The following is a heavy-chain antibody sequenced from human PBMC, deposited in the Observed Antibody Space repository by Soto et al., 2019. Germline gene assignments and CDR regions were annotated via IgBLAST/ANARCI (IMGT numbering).Heavy chain of an antibody. V-gene: IGHV6-1*01. CDR1: GDSVSSNSAA. D-gene: IGHD6-6*01. CDR3: ARDEQLVSPVYYYYYGMDV. J-gene: IGHJ6*02. CDR2: TYYRSKWYN. Sequence: SQTLSLTCAISGDSVSSNSAAWNWIRQSPSRGLEWLGRTYYRSKWYNDYAVSVKSRITINPDTSKNQFSLQLNSVTPEDTAVYYCARDEQLVSPVYYYYYGMDVWGQGTTVTVSS.